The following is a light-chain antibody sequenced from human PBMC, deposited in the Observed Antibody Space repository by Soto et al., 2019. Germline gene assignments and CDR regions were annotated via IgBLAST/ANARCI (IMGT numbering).Light chain of an antibody. CDR1: QSISNW. Sequence: IQMTQSPSTLYEYVGDRVTITCRASQSISNWLAWYQQKPGIAPKLLIYQASSLQSGVPSRFSGSGSGTEFTLTINSLQRDDFATYYCQQYNTYRTFGQGTKVDIK. CDR2: QAS. V-gene: IGKV1-5*03. CDR3: QQYNTYRT. J-gene: IGKJ1*01.